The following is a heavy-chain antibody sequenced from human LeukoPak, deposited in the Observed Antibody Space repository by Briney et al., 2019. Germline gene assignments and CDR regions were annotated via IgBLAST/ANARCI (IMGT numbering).Heavy chain of an antibody. CDR3: ARDGHRRYYYGSSGREDVFDI. CDR2: IIGYKGNT. D-gene: IGHD3-22*01. Sequence: ASVKVSCKASGYTFTNYGLSGVRQAPGQGLEWMAWIIGYKGNTNYAQKSQGRVNMITDTSTSTGYMELRSLRSDDMAVYYCARDGHRRYYYGSSGREDVFDIWGQGTMVTVSS. CDR1: GYTFTNYG. J-gene: IGHJ3*02. V-gene: IGHV1-18*03.